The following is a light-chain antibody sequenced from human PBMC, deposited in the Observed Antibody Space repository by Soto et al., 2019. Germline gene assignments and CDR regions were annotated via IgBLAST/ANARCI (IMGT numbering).Light chain of an antibody. Sequence: SVSAAERSHLSFRAIQSVSDRVVWYQQKSGQAPSLLIYAASTRATGFPARFSGSGSGTEFTLTISSLQSEDFAVYLCQQYHYWPITFGQGTRLETK. V-gene: IGKV3-15*01. CDR1: QSVSDR. CDR2: AAS. CDR3: QQYHYWPIT. J-gene: IGKJ5*01.